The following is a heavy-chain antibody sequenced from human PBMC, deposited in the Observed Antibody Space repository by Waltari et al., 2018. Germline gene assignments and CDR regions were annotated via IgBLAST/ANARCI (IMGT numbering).Heavy chain of an antibody. V-gene: IGHV4-59*08. J-gene: IGHJ4*03. CDR1: GVSVSGYF. CDR3: ALWESGWRAFRF. D-gene: IGHD6-19*01. Sequence: QVQLQESGPGLVKSSETLSLTCTVSGVSVSGYFWNWIRQAPGKGPEWIGYIRHTGDTKQNPSLKSRVTMSVDTSRNDFSLRLNSVTAADTAVYYCALWESGWRAFRFWGQGTLGTVSS. CDR2: IRHTGDT.